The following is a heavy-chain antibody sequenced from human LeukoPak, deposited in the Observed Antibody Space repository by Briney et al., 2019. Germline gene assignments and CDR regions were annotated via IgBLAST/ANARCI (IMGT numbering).Heavy chain of an antibody. V-gene: IGHV4-34*01. CDR2: INHSGST. CDR3: ARAGAKITMVRGVTKAAFDI. CDR1: GGSISSYY. Sequence: SETLSLTCIVSGGSISSYYWGWIRQPPGKGLEWVGEINHSGSTNYNPSLKSRVTISVDTSKNQFSLKLSSVTAADTAVYYCARAGAKITMVRGVTKAAFDIWGQGTMVTVSS. J-gene: IGHJ3*02. D-gene: IGHD3-10*01.